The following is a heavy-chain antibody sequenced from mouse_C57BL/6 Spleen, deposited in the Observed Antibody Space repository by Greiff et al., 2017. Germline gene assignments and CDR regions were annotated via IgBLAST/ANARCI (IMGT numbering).Heavy chain of an antibody. J-gene: IGHJ1*03. CDR2: IDPEDGDT. V-gene: IGHV14-2*01. Sequence: VQLQQSGAELVKPGASVKLSCTASGFNIKDYYMHWVKQRTEQGLEWIGRIDPEDGDTKYAPQFQGKATTTADTTSKTAYLPLSSLTSEDTAVYYCARERITTVYFDVWGTGTTVTVSS. CDR3: ARERITTVYFDV. D-gene: IGHD1-1*01. CDR1: GFNIKDYY.